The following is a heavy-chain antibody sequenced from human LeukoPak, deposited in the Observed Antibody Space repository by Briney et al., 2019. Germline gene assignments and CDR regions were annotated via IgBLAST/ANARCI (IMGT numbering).Heavy chain of an antibody. CDR2: IRSKAYGGTT. Sequence: GGSLRLSCTASGLTLGDYTMSWVRQAPGKGLEWVGFIRSKAYGGTTEYAASVKGRFTISRDDSKSIAYLQMNSLKTEDTAVYFCTRPHDYWGQGTLVTVSS. CDR1: GLTLGDYT. J-gene: IGHJ4*02. CDR3: TRPHDY. V-gene: IGHV3-49*04.